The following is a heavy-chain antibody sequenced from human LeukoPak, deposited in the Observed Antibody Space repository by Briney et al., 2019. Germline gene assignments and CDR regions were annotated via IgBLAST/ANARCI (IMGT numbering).Heavy chain of an antibody. D-gene: IGHD5-12*01. Sequence: PSETLSLTCAVYGGSFSGYYWSWIRQPPGKGLEWIGEINHSGSTNYNPSLKNRVTISVDTSKNQFSLKLSSVTAADTAVYYCAGGIVATIFDYWGQGTLVTVSS. CDR2: INHSGST. J-gene: IGHJ4*02. CDR3: AGGIVATIFDY. CDR1: GGSFSGYY. V-gene: IGHV4-34*01.